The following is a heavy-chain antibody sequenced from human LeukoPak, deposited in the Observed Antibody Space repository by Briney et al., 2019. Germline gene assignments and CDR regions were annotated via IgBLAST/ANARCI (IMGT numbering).Heavy chain of an antibody. CDR2: IYITGST. CDR1: GGSIINYY. CDR3: ARLKYYDSTGYSPGYYMDV. V-gene: IGHV4-4*07. Sequence: SETLSLTCTVSGGSIINYYWSWIRQSAGTGLEWVGRIYITGSTNYNPSLQSRLSMSEDTSKNQFSLRLTSVSAADTAVYYCARLKYYDSTGYSPGYYMDVWGKGITVTVSS. D-gene: IGHD3-22*01. J-gene: IGHJ6*03.